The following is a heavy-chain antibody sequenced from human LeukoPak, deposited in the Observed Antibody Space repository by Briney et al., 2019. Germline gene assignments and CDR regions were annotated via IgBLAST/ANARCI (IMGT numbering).Heavy chain of an antibody. V-gene: IGHV3-21*01. Sequence: GGSLRLSCAASGFTFSDYGVNWVRQAPGKGLEWVSSISGSGRSIFYADSVRGRFTISRDNAKNSLYLQMNSLSAEDTAVYYCARDYFYCGGDCFVDYWGQGTLVTVSS. CDR2: ISGSGRSI. J-gene: IGHJ4*02. CDR1: GFTFSDYG. CDR3: ARDYFYCGGDCFVDY. D-gene: IGHD2-21*02.